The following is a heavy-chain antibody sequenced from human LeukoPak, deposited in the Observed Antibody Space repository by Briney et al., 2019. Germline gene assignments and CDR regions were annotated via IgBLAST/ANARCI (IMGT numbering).Heavy chain of an antibody. J-gene: IGHJ6*02. D-gene: IGHD2-2*01. CDR3: ARTRSGCSTTNCYPYDMDV. CDR1: GGXFSSYA. V-gene: IGHV1-69*01. Sequence: SVKVSCKASGGXFSSYAVSWVRQAPGQGLEWLGGIIPVFGAANYAQRFQGRLTVTADESTNTAYMDLSGLTSEDTGVYYCARTRSGCSTTNCYPYDMDVWGQGTTVAVSS. CDR2: IIPVFGAA.